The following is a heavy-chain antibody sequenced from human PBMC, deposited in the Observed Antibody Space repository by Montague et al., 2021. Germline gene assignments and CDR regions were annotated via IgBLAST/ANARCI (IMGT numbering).Heavy chain of an antibody. CDR1: GDSVSSNSVA. Sequence: CAISGDSVSSNSVAWNWIRQSPSRGLEWLRRTYYRSKWYNDYAVSVKSRITINPDTSKNQFSLQLNSVTPEDTAVYYCARRQRQAWAHSSSSPQYYYYYMDVWGKGTTVTVSS. CDR2: TYYRSKWYN. V-gene: IGHV6-1*01. J-gene: IGHJ6*03. D-gene: IGHD6-6*01. CDR3: ARRQRQAWAHSSSSPQYYYYYMDV.